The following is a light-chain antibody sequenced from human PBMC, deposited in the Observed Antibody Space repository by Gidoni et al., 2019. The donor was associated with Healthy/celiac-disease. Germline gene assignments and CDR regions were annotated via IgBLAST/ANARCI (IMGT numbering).Light chain of an antibody. CDR1: QGIRND. CDR3: LQDYNYPLT. V-gene: IGKV1-6*01. CDR2: AAS. J-gene: IGKJ1*01. Sequence: AIQMTQSPPSLSASVGDRVTITCRASQGIRNDLGWYQQKPGKAPKLLIYAASSLQSGVTSRFSGSGSGTDFTLTISSLQPEDFATYYFLQDYNYPLTFGQGTKVEIK.